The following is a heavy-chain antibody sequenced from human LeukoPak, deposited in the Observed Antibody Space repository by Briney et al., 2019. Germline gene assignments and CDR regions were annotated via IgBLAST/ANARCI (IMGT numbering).Heavy chain of an antibody. V-gene: IGHV1-69*13. J-gene: IGHJ4*02. CDR1: GGTFSSYA. D-gene: IGHD5-18*01. CDR2: IIPIFGTA. Sequence: GASVKVSCKASGGTFSSYAISWVRQAPGQGLEWMGGIIPIFGTANYAQKFQGRVTITADESTSTAYMELSSLRSEDTAVYYCTTHLTGYIYGSGYWGQGTLVTVSS. CDR3: TTHLTGYIYGSGY.